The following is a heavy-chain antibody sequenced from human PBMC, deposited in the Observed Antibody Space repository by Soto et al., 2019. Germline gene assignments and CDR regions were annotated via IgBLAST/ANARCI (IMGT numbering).Heavy chain of an antibody. CDR3: ARPHKTKNQEDAFDI. D-gene: IGHD1-1*01. CDR1: GFTFSSYS. CDR2: ISSSSSYI. V-gene: IGHV3-21*01. Sequence: PGGSLRLSCAASGFTFSSYSMNWVRQAPGKGLEWVSSISSSSSYIYYADSVKGRFTISRDNAKNSLYLQMNSLRAEDTAVYYCARPHKTKNQEDAFDIWGQGTMVTVSS. J-gene: IGHJ3*02.